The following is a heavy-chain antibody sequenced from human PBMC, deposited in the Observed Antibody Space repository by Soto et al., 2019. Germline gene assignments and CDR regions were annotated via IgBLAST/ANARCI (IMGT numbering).Heavy chain of an antibody. J-gene: IGHJ5*02. CDR2: INPDNGNT. Sequence: QVQLVQSGAEVKKPGASVKISCKASGYTFTRYTMNWVRQAPGQRLEWMGWINPDNGNTKSSQKFQGRVIITRDTSASTAYMDLGSLRSEDSAVYYCARGIATGQLDPWGQGTLVNVSS. V-gene: IGHV1-3*01. CDR3: ARGIATGQLDP. CDR1: GYTFTRYT. D-gene: IGHD2-15*01.